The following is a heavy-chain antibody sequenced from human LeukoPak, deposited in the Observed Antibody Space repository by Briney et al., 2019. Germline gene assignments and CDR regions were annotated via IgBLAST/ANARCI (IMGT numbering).Heavy chain of an antibody. CDR3: ARGVGASPNSYYYDSRPRGWYFDY. CDR1: GGSISSYY. CDR2: IYYSGST. J-gene: IGHJ4*02. V-gene: IGHV4-59*12. Sequence: SETLSLTCTVSGGSISSYYWSWIRQPPGKGLEWIGYIYYSGSTNYNPSLKSRVTISVDTSKNQFSLKLSSVTAADTAVYYCARGVGASPNSYYYDSRPRGWYFDYWGQGTLVAVSS. D-gene: IGHD3-22*01.